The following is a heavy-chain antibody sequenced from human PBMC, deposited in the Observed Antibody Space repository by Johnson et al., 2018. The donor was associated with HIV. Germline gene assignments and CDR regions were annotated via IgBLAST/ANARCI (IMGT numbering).Heavy chain of an antibody. J-gene: IGHJ3*02. V-gene: IGHV3-30-3*01. CDR2: ISYDGSNK. Sequence: QVQLVESGGGVVQPGRSLRLSCAASGFTFSSYAMHWVRQAPGKGLELVAVISYDGSNKYYADSVKGRFTISRDNSKNTLYLQMNSLRAEDAAVYYCARGLASDAFDIWGQGTMVTVSS. D-gene: IGHD3-3*02. CDR3: ARGLASDAFDI. CDR1: GFTFSSYA.